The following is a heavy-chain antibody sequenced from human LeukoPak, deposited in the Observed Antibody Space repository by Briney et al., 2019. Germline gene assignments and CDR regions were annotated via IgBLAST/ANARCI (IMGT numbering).Heavy chain of an antibody. CDR1: GGSFSGYY. D-gene: IGHD3/OR15-3a*01. J-gene: IGHJ4*02. Sequence: SETLSLTCAVYGGSFSGYYWSWIRQPPGKGLEWIGYIYYSGSTNYSPSLKSRVTISIDTSKNQFSLKLSSVTAADTAMYFCARGGSSHDLPFDYWGQGTLVTVSS. V-gene: IGHV4-59*01. CDR2: IYYSGST. CDR3: ARGGSSHDLPFDY.